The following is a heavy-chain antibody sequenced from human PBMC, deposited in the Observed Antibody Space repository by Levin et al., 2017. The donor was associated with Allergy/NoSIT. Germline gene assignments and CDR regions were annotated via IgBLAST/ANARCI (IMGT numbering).Heavy chain of an antibody. Sequence: PSETLSLTCTVSGGSLSSGPYYWSWIRQPPGKGLEWIGYFYYGGSTTYNPSLKSRVTISVDTSKNQFSLRLNSVTAADTATYYCARGGRDMLTGQPNGFDPWGQGTLVTVSS. V-gene: IGHV4-61*01. CDR2: FYYGGST. D-gene: IGHD3-9*01. CDR3: ARGGRDMLTGQPNGFDP. J-gene: IGHJ5*02. CDR1: GGSLSSGPYY.